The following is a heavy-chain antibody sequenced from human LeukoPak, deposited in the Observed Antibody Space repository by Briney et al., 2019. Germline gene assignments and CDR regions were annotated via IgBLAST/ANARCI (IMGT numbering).Heavy chain of an antibody. Sequence: GGSLRLSCAASGFTFSSYDMHWVNQATGKGLEWLSVIGTSGDTYYAGSVKGRFTISRENAKNSLYLQMNSLTAGDTAVYFCSRVGSSGWPNYFDSWGQGTLVTVSS. D-gene: IGHD6-19*01. CDR3: SRVGSSGWPNYFDS. J-gene: IGHJ4*02. V-gene: IGHV3-13*04. CDR2: IGTSGDT. CDR1: GFTFSSYD.